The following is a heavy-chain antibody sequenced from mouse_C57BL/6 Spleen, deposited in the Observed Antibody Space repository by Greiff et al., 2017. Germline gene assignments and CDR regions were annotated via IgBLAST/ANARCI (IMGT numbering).Heavy chain of an antibody. D-gene: IGHD1-1*01. CDR2: ISGGGGNT. J-gene: IGHJ4*01. Sequence: EVKVVESGGGLVKPGGSLKLSCAASGFTFSSYTMSWVRQTPEKRLEWVATISGGGGNTYYPDSVKGRVTISRDNAKNTLYLQMSSLRSEDTALYYCARRYGSTAGAMDYWGQGTSVTVSS. CDR3: ARRYGSTAGAMDY. V-gene: IGHV5-9*01. CDR1: GFTFSSYT.